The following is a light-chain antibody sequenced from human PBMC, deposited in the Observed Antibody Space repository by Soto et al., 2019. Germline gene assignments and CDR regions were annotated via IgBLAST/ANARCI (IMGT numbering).Light chain of an antibody. V-gene: IGLV2-14*03. CDR3: CSYTTSNTRQIV. CDR2: DVS. Sequence: QSALTQPASVSGSPGQSITISCTGTSSDVGGYNYVSWYQQHPGKAPKFMIYDVSSRPSGVSNRFSGSKSGNTASLTISGLQAEDEADYYCCSYTTSNTRQIVFGTGTKDTVL. CDR1: SSDVGGYNY. J-gene: IGLJ1*01.